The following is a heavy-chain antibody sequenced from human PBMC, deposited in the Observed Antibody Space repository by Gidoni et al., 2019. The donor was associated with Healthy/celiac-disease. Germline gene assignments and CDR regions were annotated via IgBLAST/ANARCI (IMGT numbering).Heavy chain of an antibody. CDR1: GFTFSSYG. D-gene: IGHD1-26*01. CDR3: ARDRVLGGSYFDY. J-gene: IGHJ4*02. V-gene: IGHV3-33*01. CDR2: ICYAGSNK. Sequence: QVQLVESGGGVVQPGRSLRLSCAASGFTFSSYGMHWVRQAQGKGLEWVSVICYAGSNKYYADAWKGRFTISRDNSKNTLYLQMNSLRAEDTAVYYCARDRVLGGSYFDYWGQGTLVTVSS.